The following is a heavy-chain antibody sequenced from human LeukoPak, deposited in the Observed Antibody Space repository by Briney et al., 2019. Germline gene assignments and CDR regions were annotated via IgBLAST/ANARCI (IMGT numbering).Heavy chain of an antibody. CDR2: ISTNGRT. Sequence: SETLSLTCTVSGGSTSSYYWSWIRQPAGKGLEWIGRISTNGRTNYNPSLKSRVTVSVDTSKNQFSLKLSSVTAADTAVYYCARHSSSWYYFDYWGQGTLVTVSS. J-gene: IGHJ4*02. D-gene: IGHD6-13*01. CDR1: GGSTSSYY. V-gene: IGHV4-4*07. CDR3: ARHSSSWYYFDY.